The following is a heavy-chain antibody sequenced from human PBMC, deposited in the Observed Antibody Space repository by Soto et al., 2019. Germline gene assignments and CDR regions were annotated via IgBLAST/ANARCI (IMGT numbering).Heavy chain of an antibody. Sequence: GGSLRLSCAASGFTFSSYWMHWVRQAPGKGLVWVSRINSDGSSTSYADSVKGRFTISRDNAKNTLYLQMNSLRAEDTAVYYCARVGNGYGYYYYGMVVWGQGTTVTVSS. CDR3: ARVGNGYGYYYYGMVV. V-gene: IGHV3-74*01. J-gene: IGHJ6*02. D-gene: IGHD1-1*01. CDR2: INSDGSST. CDR1: GFTFSSYW.